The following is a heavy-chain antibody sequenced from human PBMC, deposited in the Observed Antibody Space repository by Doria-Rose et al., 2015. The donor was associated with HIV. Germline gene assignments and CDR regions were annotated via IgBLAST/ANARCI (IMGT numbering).Heavy chain of an antibody. Sequence: QITLKESGPVLVKPTETLTLTCTVSGVSLSSPGMGVSWIRQPPGKALEWHANIFSDDERAYKTSLKSRLTISRGTSKSQVVLTMTDMDPVDTATYYCARIKSSRWYHKYYFDFWGQGPLVIVSA. CDR1: GVSLSSPGMG. CDR2: IFSDDER. D-gene: IGHD6-13*01. CDR3: ARIKSSRWYHKYYFDF. J-gene: IGHJ4*02. V-gene: IGHV2-26*01.